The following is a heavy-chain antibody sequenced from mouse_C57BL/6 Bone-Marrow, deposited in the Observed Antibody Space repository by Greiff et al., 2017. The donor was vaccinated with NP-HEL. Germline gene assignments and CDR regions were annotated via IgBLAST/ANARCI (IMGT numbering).Heavy chain of an antibody. CDR1: GYTFTSYW. CDR2: IDPSDSYT. J-gene: IGHJ3*01. V-gene: IGHV1-69*01. D-gene: IGHD1-1*01. CDR3: ASLITTLGWFAY. Sequence: QVQLQQPGAELVMPGASVKLSCKASGYTFTSYWMHWVKQRPGQGLEWIGEIDPSDSYTNYNQKFKGKSTLTVDKSSSTAYRQLSSLTSEDSAVYYCASLITTLGWFAYWGQGTLVTVSA.